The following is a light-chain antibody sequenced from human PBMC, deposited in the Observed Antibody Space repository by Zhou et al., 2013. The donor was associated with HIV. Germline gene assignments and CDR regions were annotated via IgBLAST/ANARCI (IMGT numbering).Light chain of an antibody. V-gene: IGKV3-20*01. Sequence: EIVLTQSPATLSLSPGQRATLSCRASQSVRSYLAWYQQKPGQAPRLLISGVFNRATGIPDRFSGSGSGTDFTLTIHRLEPEDFGVYYCQQFGGSPRYTFGQGTRLEIK. CDR2: GVF. CDR3: QQFGGSPRYT. CDR1: QSVRSY. J-gene: IGKJ2*01.